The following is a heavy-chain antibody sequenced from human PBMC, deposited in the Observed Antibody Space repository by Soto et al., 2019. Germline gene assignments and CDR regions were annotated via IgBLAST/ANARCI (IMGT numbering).Heavy chain of an antibody. V-gene: IGHV1-69*02. Sequence: SVKVSCKASGGTFSSYTISWVRQAPGQGLEWMGRIIPILGIANYAQKFQGRVTITADKSTSTAYMELSSLRSEDTAVYYCASIDSGYGMYYFDYWGQGTLVTVSS. CDR2: IIPILGIA. D-gene: IGHD5-12*01. CDR1: GGTFSSYT. CDR3: ASIDSGYGMYYFDY. J-gene: IGHJ4*02.